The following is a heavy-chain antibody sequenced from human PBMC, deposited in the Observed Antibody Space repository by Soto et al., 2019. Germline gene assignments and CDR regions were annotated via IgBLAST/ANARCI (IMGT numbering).Heavy chain of an antibody. J-gene: IGHJ4*02. CDR3: VRNYDY. Sequence: ESGGGLVQPGGSLRLSCSASGFTFSSYAMHWVRQAPGKGLEYVSAISSNGGSTYYADSVKGRFTISRDNSKNTLYLQMSNLRAEGKAVDYWVRNYDYWGQGTLVTVSS. CDR1: GFTFSSYA. V-gene: IGHV3-64D*06. CDR2: ISSNGGST.